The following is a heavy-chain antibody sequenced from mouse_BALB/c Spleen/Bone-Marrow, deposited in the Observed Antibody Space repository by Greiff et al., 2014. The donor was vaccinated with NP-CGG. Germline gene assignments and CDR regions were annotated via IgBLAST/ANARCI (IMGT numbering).Heavy chain of an antibody. CDR2: INPDSSTI. J-gene: IGHJ3*01. CDR3: ARNGYYGWSAN. V-gene: IGHV4-1*02. CDR1: GFDFRRYW. Sequence: EVKVEESGGGLVQPGGSLKLSCAASGFDFRRYWMNWVRQAPGKGLEWIGEINPDSSTINYTPSLKDKFFISRDNAKNTLYLQMSKVRSEDTALYYCARNGYYGWSANWGQGTLVTVSA. D-gene: IGHD2-3*01.